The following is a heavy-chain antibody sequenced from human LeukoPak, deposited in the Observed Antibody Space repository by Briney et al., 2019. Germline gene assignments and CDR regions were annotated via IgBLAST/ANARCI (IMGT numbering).Heavy chain of an antibody. Sequence: SETLSLTCAVSGGSISSGGYSWSWIRQPPGKGLEWIGYIYHSGSTYYNPSLKSRVTISVDRSKNQFSLKLSSVTAADTAVYYCARHQEDYDILTGAFDYWGQGTLVTVSS. J-gene: IGHJ4*02. CDR3: ARHQEDYDILTGAFDY. CDR1: GGSISSGGYS. D-gene: IGHD3-9*01. CDR2: IYHSGST. V-gene: IGHV4-30-2*01.